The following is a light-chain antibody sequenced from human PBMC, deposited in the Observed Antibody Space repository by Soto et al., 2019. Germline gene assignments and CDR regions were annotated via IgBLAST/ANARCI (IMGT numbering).Light chain of an antibody. J-gene: IGKJ4*01. CDR2: DIS. Sequence: EIVLTQSPATLSLSPGERATLSCRASQSVTDYIAWYQQKPGQAPRLLIYDISNRATGVPAKFRGSGSGKNFTFTISNLEPEDFAVYYCQQRTNWITFGGGTKVEIK. CDR1: QSVTDY. V-gene: IGKV3-11*01. CDR3: QQRTNWIT.